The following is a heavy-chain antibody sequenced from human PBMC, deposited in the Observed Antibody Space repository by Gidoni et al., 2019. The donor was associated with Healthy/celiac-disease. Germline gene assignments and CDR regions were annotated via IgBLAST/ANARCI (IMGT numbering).Heavy chain of an antibody. CDR3: ARRTGDSYFDY. CDR1: GATFSSYA. Sequence: VQLVQPGAEVRRPGPPLKFSCRATGATFSSYATSWVRQAPGQGLEWMGRIIPILGIANYAQKFQGRVTITADKSTSTAYMELSSLRSEDTAVYYCARRTGDSYFDYWGQGTLVTVSS. J-gene: IGHJ4*02. D-gene: IGHD3-16*01. V-gene: IGHV1-69*04. CDR2: IIPILGIA.